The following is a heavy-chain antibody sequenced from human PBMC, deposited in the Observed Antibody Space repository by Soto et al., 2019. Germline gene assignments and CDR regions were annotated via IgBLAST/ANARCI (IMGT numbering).Heavy chain of an antibody. D-gene: IGHD3-9*01. CDR3: ARGNYDFLTGYYIEYFDY. V-gene: IGHV4-59*01. J-gene: IGHJ4*02. Sequence: QVQLQESGPGLVKPSETLSLTCTVSGGSISTYYWSWIRQPPGKGLQWIGYIYYSGSTNYNPSLKSRVTISVDTSKNQFSLKPSSVTAADTAVYYCARGNYDFLTGYYIEYFDYWGQGTLVTVSS. CDR1: GGSISTYY. CDR2: IYYSGST.